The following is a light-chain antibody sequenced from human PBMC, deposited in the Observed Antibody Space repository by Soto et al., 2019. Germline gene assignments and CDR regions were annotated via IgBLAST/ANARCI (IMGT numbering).Light chain of an antibody. CDR3: QQYGSLPET. CDR2: GAS. Sequence: EVVLTQFPGTLPVSLGERATLSCRASQSVRNDYLAWYQQKRGQAPRLLIHGASTRATGIPDRFSGSGSGTDFILTISRVGPGDVAMYFRQQYGSLPETFGQGTKVEIK. V-gene: IGKV3-20*01. CDR1: QSVRNDY. J-gene: IGKJ1*01.